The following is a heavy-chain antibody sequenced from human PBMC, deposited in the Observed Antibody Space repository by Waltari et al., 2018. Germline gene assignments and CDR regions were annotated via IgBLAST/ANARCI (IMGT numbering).Heavy chain of an antibody. D-gene: IGHD3-22*01. CDR2: INHSGST. V-gene: IGHV4-34*01. Sequence: QVQLQQWGAGLLKPSETLSLTCAAYGGSFSGYYWSWIRQPPGKGLEWIGEINHSGSTNYNPSLKSRVTISVDTSKNQFSLKLSSVTAADTAVYYCARIGSSGPWGQGTLVTVSS. CDR3: ARIGSSGP. CDR1: GGSFSGYY. J-gene: IGHJ5*02.